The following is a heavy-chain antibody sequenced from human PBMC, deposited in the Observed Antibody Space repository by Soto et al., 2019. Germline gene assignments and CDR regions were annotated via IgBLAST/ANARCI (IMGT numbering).Heavy chain of an antibody. CDR1: GGTFNTYA. V-gene: IGHV1-69*01. J-gene: IGHJ4*02. Sequence: QVQLVQSETEVKKPGSAVRVSCKASGGTFNTYAMNWVRQAPGQGLEWMGGILPMVDRPRYAQKFQGRVTITVDEPTTTAYMDLSSVRSDDTAVYYCTRSIGSGGVIGGFDYWGQGTLVTVSS. D-gene: IGHD3-16*02. CDR3: TRSIGSGGVIGGFDY. CDR2: ILPMVDRP.